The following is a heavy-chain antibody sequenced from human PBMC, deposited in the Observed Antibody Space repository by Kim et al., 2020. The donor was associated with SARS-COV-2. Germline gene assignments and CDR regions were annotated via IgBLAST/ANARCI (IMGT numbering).Heavy chain of an antibody. Sequence: SETLSLTCTVSGGSISSGGYYWSWIRQHPGKGLEWIGYTYYSGNTYYNPSLKSRVTISGDTSKTQFSLKLSSVTAADTAVYYCARDSYYGSGRYAFDIWGQGTMITVT. CDR1: GGSISSGGYY. J-gene: IGHJ3*02. D-gene: IGHD3-10*01. CDR3: ARDSYYGSGRYAFDI. CDR2: TYYSGNT. V-gene: IGHV4-31*03.